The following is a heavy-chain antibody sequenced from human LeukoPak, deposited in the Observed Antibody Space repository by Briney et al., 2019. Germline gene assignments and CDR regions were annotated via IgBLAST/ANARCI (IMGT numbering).Heavy chain of an antibody. V-gene: IGHV4-59*08. CDR1: GDSISLHY. CDR2: IYYSGST. CDR3: ARTVGDYDSSGYYLVDY. J-gene: IGHJ4*02. D-gene: IGHD3-22*01. Sequence: PSETLSLTCTVSGDSISLHYWSWIRQPPGKGLEWIGYIYYSGSTNYNPSLKSRVTISVDTSNTEFSLKLSSVTGARTGAYYCARTVGDYDSSGYYLVDYWGQGTLVTVSS.